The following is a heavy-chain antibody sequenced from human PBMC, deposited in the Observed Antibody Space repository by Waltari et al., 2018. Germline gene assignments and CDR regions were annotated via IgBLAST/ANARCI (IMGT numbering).Heavy chain of an antibody. J-gene: IGHJ4*02. Sequence: QVQLQESGPGLVKPSETLSLTCAVSGYPISSGYHRGWCGQPPGKGLGWIWSIHHSGSTYYNPSLKSRVTISVDTSKNQFSLKLSSVTAADTAVYYCAREITGAYYFDYWGQGTLVTVSS. CDR2: IHHSGST. V-gene: IGHV4-38-2*02. CDR3: AREITGAYYFDY. D-gene: IGHD1-20*01. CDR1: GYPISSGYH.